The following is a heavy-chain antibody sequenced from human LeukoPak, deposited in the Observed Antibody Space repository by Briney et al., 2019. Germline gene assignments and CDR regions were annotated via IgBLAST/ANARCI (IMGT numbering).Heavy chain of an antibody. Sequence: GRSLRLSCAASGSTFSSYAMHWVRQAPGKGLEWVAVISYDGSNKYYADSVKGRFTISRDNSKNTLYLQMNSLRAEDTAVYYCARDLNQGISSSWGYFDPWGQGTLVTVSS. J-gene: IGHJ5*02. CDR3: ARDLNQGISSSWGYFDP. D-gene: IGHD6-13*01. V-gene: IGHV3-30*01. CDR1: GSTFSSYA. CDR2: ISYDGSNK.